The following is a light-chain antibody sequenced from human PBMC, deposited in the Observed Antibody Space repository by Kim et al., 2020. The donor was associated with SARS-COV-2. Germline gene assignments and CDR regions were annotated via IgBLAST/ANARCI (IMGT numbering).Light chain of an antibody. Sequence: SAAEGNRVTITCRASQSISSWLAWDQQKPGKAPKLLIYKASSLESGVPSSFSGSGSGTESTLTISSLQPDDFVTYYCQQYNSYPYTFGQGTKLEI. CDR2: KAS. J-gene: IGKJ2*01. CDR1: QSISSW. CDR3: QQYNSYPYT. V-gene: IGKV1-5*03.